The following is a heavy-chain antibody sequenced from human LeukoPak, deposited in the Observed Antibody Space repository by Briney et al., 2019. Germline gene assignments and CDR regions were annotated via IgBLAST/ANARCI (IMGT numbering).Heavy chain of an antibody. Sequence: GGSLRLSCAASGFTFSSYAMSWVRQAPGKGLEWVSAISGSGGSTYYADSVKGRFTISRDNSKNTLYLQMNSLRAEDTAVYYCAKDRYYDFWSDWFDPWGQGTRVTVSS. CDR3: AKDRYYDFWSDWFDP. CDR1: GFTFSSYA. CDR2: ISGSGGST. J-gene: IGHJ5*02. V-gene: IGHV3-23*01. D-gene: IGHD3-3*01.